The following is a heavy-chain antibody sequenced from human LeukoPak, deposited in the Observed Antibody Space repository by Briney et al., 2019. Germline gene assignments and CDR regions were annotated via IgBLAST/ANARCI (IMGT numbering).Heavy chain of an antibody. Sequence: SESLSPTCTASGCSISSYDWSWIRQPPGKGLEWIAYIYYSGSTYYNHSLKGRFTLSVDTSKNQFYLHLSSVSAADTAVYYCAGFSLRQYISSGDFDYWGQGTLVTVSS. CDR3: AGFSLRQYISSGDFDY. D-gene: IGHD6-13*01. V-gene: IGHV4-59*01. CDR2: IYYSGST. CDR1: GCSISSYD. J-gene: IGHJ4*02.